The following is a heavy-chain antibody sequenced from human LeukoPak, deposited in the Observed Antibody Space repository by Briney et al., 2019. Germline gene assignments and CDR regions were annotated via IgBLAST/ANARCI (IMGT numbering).Heavy chain of an antibody. D-gene: IGHD6-19*01. CDR2: INPNSGGT. Sequence: ASVKVSCKASGYTFTGYYMHWVRQAPGQGLEWMGWINPNSGGTSYAQKFQGRVTMTRDTSISTAYMELSRLRSDDTAVYYCARAGYSSGWYDPWGQGTLVTVSS. V-gene: IGHV1-2*02. CDR3: ARAGYSSGWYDP. CDR1: GYTFTGYY. J-gene: IGHJ5*02.